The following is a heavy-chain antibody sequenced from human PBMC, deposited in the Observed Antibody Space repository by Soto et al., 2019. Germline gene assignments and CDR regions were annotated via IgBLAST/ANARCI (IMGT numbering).Heavy chain of an antibody. CDR3: ARGSGWHQVDGY. Sequence: ASVKVSCKASGYSFTSYYTHWVRQAPGQGLEWVGVINASGGATSYAQKVLDRVTMTRDTSTSTVYMELSSLRSDDTAVYYCARGSGWHQVDGYWGQGTPVTVSS. J-gene: IGHJ4*02. D-gene: IGHD6-19*01. CDR1: GYSFTSYY. CDR2: INASGGAT. V-gene: IGHV1-46*01.